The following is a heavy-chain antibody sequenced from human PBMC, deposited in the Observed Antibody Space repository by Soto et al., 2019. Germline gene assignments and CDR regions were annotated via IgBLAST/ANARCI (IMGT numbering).Heavy chain of an antibody. CDR3: ARDRQKAPDSSSWYPDYYYGMDV. CDR1: GFTFSSYS. CDR2: ISSSSSTI. J-gene: IGHJ6*02. D-gene: IGHD6-13*01. V-gene: IGHV3-48*02. Sequence: GGSLRLSCAASGFTFSSYSMNWVRQAPGKGLEWVSYISSSSSTIYYADSVKGRFTISRDNAKNSLYLQMNSLRDEDTAVYYCARDRQKAPDSSSWYPDYYYGMDVWGQGTTVTVSS.